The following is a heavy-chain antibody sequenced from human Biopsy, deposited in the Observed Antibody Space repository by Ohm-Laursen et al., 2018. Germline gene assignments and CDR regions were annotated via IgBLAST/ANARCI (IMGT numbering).Heavy chain of an antibody. Sequence: ASVKVSCKASGYTFTSYYLHWVRQAPGQGLEWMGRINPNNDNTAYAQKFQGRITMTKDTSTSTVYMDLSSLTFDDSAVYYSARGPRGLVVITTTALYFDYWGQGNLVTVSS. CDR1: GYTFTSYY. CDR3: ARGPRGLVVITTTALYFDY. V-gene: IGHV1-46*01. J-gene: IGHJ4*02. CDR2: INPNNDNT. D-gene: IGHD3-22*01.